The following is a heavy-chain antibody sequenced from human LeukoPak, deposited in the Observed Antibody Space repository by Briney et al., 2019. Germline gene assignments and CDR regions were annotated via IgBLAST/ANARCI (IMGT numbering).Heavy chain of an antibody. CDR1: GYTFTGYY. CDR3: ARGSLTVVTYYFDY. J-gene: IGHJ4*02. D-gene: IGHD4-23*01. Sequence: ASVKVSCKASGYTFTGYYMHWVRQAPGQGLEWMGWINPNSGGTNYAQKFQGRVTMTRDTSISTAYMELSRLRSDDTAVYYCARGSLTVVTYYFDYWGQGTLVTVSS. CDR2: INPNSGGT. V-gene: IGHV1-2*02.